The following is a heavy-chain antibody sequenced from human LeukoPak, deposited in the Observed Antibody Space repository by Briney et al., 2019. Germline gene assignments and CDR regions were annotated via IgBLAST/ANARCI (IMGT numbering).Heavy chain of an antibody. CDR1: GVSTSSSY. CDR2: IFYTGDS. V-gene: IGHV4-59*12. Sequence: SETLSLTCTVSGVSTSSSYWSWIRQPPGKGLEWIGYIFYTGDSRRNPSFKSRVSISLDTSKDQISLKLSSVTATDTAVYYCARDLVGYSGYDPRWPGFDPWGQGTLVTVSS. D-gene: IGHD5-12*01. CDR3: ARDLVGYSGYDPRWPGFDP. J-gene: IGHJ5*02.